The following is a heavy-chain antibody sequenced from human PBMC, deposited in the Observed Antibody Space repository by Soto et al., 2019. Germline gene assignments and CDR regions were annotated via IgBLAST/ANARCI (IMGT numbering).Heavy chain of an antibody. Sequence: QVQLVQSGAEVKKPGSSVKVSCKASGGTFSSYAISWVRQAPGQGLEWMGGIIPIFGTANYAQKFQGRVTSTADESTSTAYMELSSLRSEDTAVYYCANDGWSGYYRAGYYYYGMDVWGQGTTVTVSS. V-gene: IGHV1-69*01. CDR2: IIPIFGTA. CDR3: ANDGWSGYYRAGYYYYGMDV. CDR1: GGTFSSYA. D-gene: IGHD3-3*01. J-gene: IGHJ6*02.